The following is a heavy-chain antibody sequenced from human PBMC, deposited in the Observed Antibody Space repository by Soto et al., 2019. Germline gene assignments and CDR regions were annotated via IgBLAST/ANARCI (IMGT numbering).Heavy chain of an antibody. CDR3: AKDREIYDYVWGSYRPKNGMDV. Sequence: QVQLVESGGGVVQPGRSLRLSCAASGFTFSSYGMHWVRQAPGKGLEWVAVISYDGSNKYYADSVKGRFTISRDNSKNTLYLQMISLRAEDTDVYYCAKDREIYDYVWGSYRPKNGMDVWGQGTTVTVSS. D-gene: IGHD3-16*02. CDR2: ISYDGSNK. J-gene: IGHJ6*02. CDR1: GFTFSSYG. V-gene: IGHV3-30*18.